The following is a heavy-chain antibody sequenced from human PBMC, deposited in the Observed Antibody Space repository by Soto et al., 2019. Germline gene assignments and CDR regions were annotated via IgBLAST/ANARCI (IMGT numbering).Heavy chain of an antibody. V-gene: IGHV3-23*01. CDR2: ISGSGGST. Sequence: GGSLRLSCAASGFTFTNHWMSWVRQAPGKGLEWVSAISGSGGSTYYADSVKGRFTISRDNSKNTLYLQMNSLRAEDTAVYYCAGTHGSSLSRFDYWGQGTLVTVSS. J-gene: IGHJ4*02. CDR3: AGTHGSSLSRFDY. CDR1: GFTFTNHW. D-gene: IGHD6-13*01.